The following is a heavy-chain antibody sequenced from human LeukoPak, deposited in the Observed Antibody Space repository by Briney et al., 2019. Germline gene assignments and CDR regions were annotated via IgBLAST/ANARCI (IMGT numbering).Heavy chain of an antibody. V-gene: IGHV4-59*08. CDR2: IYYSGNT. J-gene: IGHJ4*02. D-gene: IGHD2-21*02. Sequence: PSETLSLTCSVSGGSISGYYWSWIRQPPGKGLEWIAYIYYSGNTNYNPSLKSRVTISVDTSKNQFSLKVNSVTAADTAVYYCARLGAPTYCGADCYRYYFDYWGQGTLVTVSS. CDR1: GGSISGYY. CDR3: ARLGAPTYCGADCYRYYFDY.